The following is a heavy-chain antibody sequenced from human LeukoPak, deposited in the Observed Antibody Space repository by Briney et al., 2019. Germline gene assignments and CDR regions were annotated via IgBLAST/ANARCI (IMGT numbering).Heavy chain of an antibody. Sequence: GGSLRLSCAASGFTFSSYAMSWVRQAPGKGLEWVSAISGSGGSTYYADSVKGRFTISRDNSKNTLYLQMNSLRAEDTAVYYCAKSTIFGVALDYFDYWGQGTLVTVSS. J-gene: IGHJ4*02. CDR1: GFTFSSYA. CDR3: AKSTIFGVALDYFDY. D-gene: IGHD3-3*01. V-gene: IGHV3-23*01. CDR2: ISGSGGST.